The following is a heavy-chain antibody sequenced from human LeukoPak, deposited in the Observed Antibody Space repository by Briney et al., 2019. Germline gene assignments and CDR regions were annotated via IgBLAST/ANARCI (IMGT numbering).Heavy chain of an antibody. CDR3: TRDVDHYFDY. CDR1: GFTFSTYG. J-gene: IGHJ4*02. V-gene: IGHV3-33*01. CDR2: IWYDGSNK. Sequence: QSGRSLILSCAASGFTFSTYGIHWVRQAPGKGLEWVAVIWYDGSNKYYADSVKGRFTISRDNSKNTLYLQMNSLRAEDTAVYYCTRDVDHYFDYWGQGTLVTVSS.